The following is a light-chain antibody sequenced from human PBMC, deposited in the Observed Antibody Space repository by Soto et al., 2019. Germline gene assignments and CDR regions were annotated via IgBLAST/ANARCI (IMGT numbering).Light chain of an antibody. V-gene: IGKV1-5*03. CDR2: KAS. CDR3: EQYEIYPIT. CDR1: QNTNSC. J-gene: IGKJ5*01. Sequence: DIQTTQSPSTLSASLGDRVTITCRASQNTNSCLAWYQQKPGQAPKLLIYKASSFESAVPSRVSGSGSGTEYSLTISSLQPDDFAAYYCEQYEIYPITFGQGRRLEIK.